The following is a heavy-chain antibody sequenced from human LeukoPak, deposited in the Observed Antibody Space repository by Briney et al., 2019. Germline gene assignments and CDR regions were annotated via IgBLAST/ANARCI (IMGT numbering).Heavy chain of an antibody. J-gene: IGHJ4*02. D-gene: IGHD3-22*01. CDR1: GYSFTTYW. Sequence: GESLKISCKPSGYSFTTYWIGWVRQMPGKGLECMGIIYPGDSATRYSPSFEGQVTISADKSISTAYLQWSSLKASDTAMYYCASAPSPMTSFDYWGQGTLVTVSS. V-gene: IGHV5-51*01. CDR2: IYPGDSAT. CDR3: ASAPSPMTSFDY.